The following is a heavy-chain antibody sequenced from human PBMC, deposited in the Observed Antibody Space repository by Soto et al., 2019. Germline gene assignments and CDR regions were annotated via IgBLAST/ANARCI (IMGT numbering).Heavy chain of an antibody. CDR3: ARQALRRPFGRLIVTAFDS. D-gene: IGHD3-16*02. V-gene: IGHV4-59*08. J-gene: IGHJ4*02. CDR2: IYYSGST. Sequence: SETLSLTCTVSGGSISSYYWSWIRQPPGKGLEWIGYIYYSGSTNYNPSLKSRVTISVDMSQNQFSLKLTSVTAADTAVYYCARQALRRPFGRLIVTAFDSWGQGSLVTVSS. CDR1: GGSISSYY.